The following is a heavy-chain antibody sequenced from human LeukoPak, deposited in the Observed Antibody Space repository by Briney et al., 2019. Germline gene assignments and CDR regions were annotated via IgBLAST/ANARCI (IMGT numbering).Heavy chain of an antibody. J-gene: IGHJ4*02. V-gene: IGHV4-59*08. Sequence: SETLSLTCTVSGGSISSYYWSWIRQPPGKGLEWIEYIYYSGSTTYNPSLKSRVTISVDTSKNQFSLKLSSVPAADTAVYYCARGYSYGYGFDYWGQGTLVTVSS. CDR1: GGSISSYY. D-gene: IGHD5-18*01. CDR2: IYYSGST. CDR3: ARGYSYGYGFDY.